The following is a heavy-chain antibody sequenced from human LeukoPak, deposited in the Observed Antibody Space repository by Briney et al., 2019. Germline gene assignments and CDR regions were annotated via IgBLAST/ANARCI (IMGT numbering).Heavy chain of an antibody. CDR2: LHFRANT. Sequence: SETLSLTCSVCGGSISTPNNFWAWIRQPPGKGLEWVASLHFRANTYTNPSLDSRVTISVDTSKNQLSLKLRSVTAADTAIYYCASLVRFKNWFDSWGQGTLVTVSS. V-gene: IGHV4-39*01. J-gene: IGHJ5*01. CDR1: GGSISTPNNF. CDR3: ASLVRFKNWFDS.